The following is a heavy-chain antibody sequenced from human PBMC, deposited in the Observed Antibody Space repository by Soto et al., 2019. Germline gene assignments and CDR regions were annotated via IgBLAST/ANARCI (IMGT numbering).Heavy chain of an antibody. D-gene: IGHD1-26*01. CDR2: IIPIFGTA. CDR1: GGTFSSYA. V-gene: IGHV1-69*13. CDR3: ARKNVSGRSYEPDYYYYYGMDV. Sequence: GASVKVSCKASGGTFSSYAISWVRQAPGQGLEWMGGIIPIFGTANYAQKFQGRVTITADESTSTAYMELSSLRSEDTAVYYCARKNVSGRSYEPDYYYYYGMDVWGQGTTVTVSS. J-gene: IGHJ6*02.